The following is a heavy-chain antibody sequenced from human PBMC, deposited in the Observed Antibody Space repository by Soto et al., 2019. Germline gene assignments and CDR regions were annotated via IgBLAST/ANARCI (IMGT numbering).Heavy chain of an antibody. J-gene: IGHJ4*02. CDR2: VGVSGDT. CDR3: GKNYYFDN. Sequence: EVQLLESGGGLVQPGGSLRLSCAASGFTFNSYAMGWVPQAPGKGREWVSRVGVSGDTNYADSVEGRFTISRDNSENTVNLQMNSLRAEDTAVYYCGKNYYFDNWGQGTLVTVST. CDR1: GFTFNSYA. V-gene: IGHV3-23*01.